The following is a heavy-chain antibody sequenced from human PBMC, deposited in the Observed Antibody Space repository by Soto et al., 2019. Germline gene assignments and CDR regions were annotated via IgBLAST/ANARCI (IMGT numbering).Heavy chain of an antibody. V-gene: IGHV1-69*06. CDR1: GGTFSSYA. D-gene: IGHD5-12*01. Sequence: SVKVSCKASGGTFSSYAISWVRQAPGQGLEWMGGIIPIFGTANYAQKFQGRVTITADKSTSTAYMELSSLRSEDTAVYYCARALRRDGYNNFDYWGQGNLVTVSS. J-gene: IGHJ4*02. CDR2: IIPIFGTA. CDR3: ARALRRDGYNNFDY.